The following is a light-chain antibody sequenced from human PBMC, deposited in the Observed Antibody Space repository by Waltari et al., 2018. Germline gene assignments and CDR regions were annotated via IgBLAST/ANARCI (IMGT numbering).Light chain of an antibody. V-gene: IGKV1-5*03. J-gene: IGKJ1*01. CDR1: QDISTW. CDR3: QQCKNSRT. CDR2: QAS. Sequence: IQMTQSPSTLSASVGDRVIITCRASQDISTWLSWFQQKPGKAPKLLSYQASTLQSGVPSRFSGSKSGTEFTLTISSLQPDDFATYYCQQCKNSRTFGHGTRVEVK.